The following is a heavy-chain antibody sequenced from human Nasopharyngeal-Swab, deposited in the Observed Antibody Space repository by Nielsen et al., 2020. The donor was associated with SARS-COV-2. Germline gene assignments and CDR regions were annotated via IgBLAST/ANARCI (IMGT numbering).Heavy chain of an antibody. J-gene: IGHJ3*02. CDR3: ARDKGYSNPLDAFDI. V-gene: IGHV1-69*13. Sequence: SVKVSCKASGGTFSTYGISWVRQAPGQGLEWMGGIIPMFHRANYAQKFQGRVTITADESTSTASMELSSLRSEDTAVYYCARDKGYSNPLDAFDIWGQGTMVTVSS. CDR1: GGTFSTYG. CDR2: IIPMFHRA. D-gene: IGHD4-11*01.